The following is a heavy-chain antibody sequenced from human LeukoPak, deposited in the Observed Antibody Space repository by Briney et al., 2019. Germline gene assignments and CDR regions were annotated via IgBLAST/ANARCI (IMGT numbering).Heavy chain of an antibody. CDR1: GFTFSSYA. J-gene: IGHJ4*02. V-gene: IGHV3-30-3*01. Sequence: GGSLRLSCAASGFTFSSYAMHWVRQAPGKGLEWVAVISYDGSNKYYADSVKGRFTISRDNSKNTLYLQMNSLRAEDTAVYYCASPKIKTYYDFWSGYPEGGYYFDYWGQGTRVTVSS. CDR2: ISYDGSNK. CDR3: ASPKIKTYYDFWSGYPEGGYYFDY. D-gene: IGHD3-3*01.